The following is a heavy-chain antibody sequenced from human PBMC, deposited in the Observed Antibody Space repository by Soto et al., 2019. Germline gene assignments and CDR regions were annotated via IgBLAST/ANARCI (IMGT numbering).Heavy chain of an antibody. CDR2: IYWDDDK. D-gene: IGHD3-10*01. J-gene: IGHJ6*02. Sequence: QITLKESGPTLVKPTQTLTLTCTFSGFSLSTSGVGVGWIRQPPGKALEWLALIYWDDDKRYSPSLKSRLTITKDTSKTQVVLTMTNMDPVDTATYYCAHSHYYGSGRDYYGMDVWGQGTTVTVSS. CDR3: AHSHYYGSGRDYYGMDV. V-gene: IGHV2-5*02. CDR1: GFSLSTSGVG.